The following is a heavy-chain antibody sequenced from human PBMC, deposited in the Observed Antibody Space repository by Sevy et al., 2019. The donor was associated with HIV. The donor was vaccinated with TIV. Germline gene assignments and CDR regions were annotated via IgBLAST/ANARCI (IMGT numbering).Heavy chain of an antibody. CDR1: GFTFTHAW. J-gene: IGHJ6*02. V-gene: IGHV3-15*01. D-gene: IGHD2-8*02. CDR3: STDPIIVLLVTDGMDV. CDR2: IKSTPDGGTT. Sequence: GGSLRLSCTASGFTFTHAWMSWVRQAPGMGLEWVGRIKSTPDGGTTDYAAPVKGRFTISRDDSKNTLYLQMNSLKTEDTAVYYCSTDPIIVLLVTDGMDVWGQGTTVTVSS.